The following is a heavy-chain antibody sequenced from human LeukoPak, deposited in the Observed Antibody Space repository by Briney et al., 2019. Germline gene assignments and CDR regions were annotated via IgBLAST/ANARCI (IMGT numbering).Heavy chain of an antibody. Sequence: SVKVSFKASGDTFSRSAISWVRQAPGQGLEWMGGIIPIFGTTNYAQKFQGRVTITADESTRTAYLDLSSLRSEDTAVYYCARGKASDYGDYSWFDSWGQGTLVTVSS. CDR1: GDTFSRSA. D-gene: IGHD4-17*01. J-gene: IGHJ5*01. CDR3: ARGKASDYGDYSWFDS. CDR2: IIPIFGTT. V-gene: IGHV1-69*01.